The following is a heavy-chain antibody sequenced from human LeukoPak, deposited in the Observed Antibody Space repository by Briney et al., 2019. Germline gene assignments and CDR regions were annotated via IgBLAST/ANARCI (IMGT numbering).Heavy chain of an antibody. CDR3: ARGPATMVRGVIIGDWFDP. CDR2: IIPIFGTA. D-gene: IGHD3-10*01. Sequence: GASVKVSCKASGGTFSSYAISWVRQAPGQGLEWMGGIIPIFGTANYAQKFQGRVTITADESRSTAYMELSSLRSEDTAVYYCARGPATMVRGVIIGDWFDPWGQGTLVTVSS. CDR1: GGTFSSYA. J-gene: IGHJ5*02. V-gene: IGHV1-69*13.